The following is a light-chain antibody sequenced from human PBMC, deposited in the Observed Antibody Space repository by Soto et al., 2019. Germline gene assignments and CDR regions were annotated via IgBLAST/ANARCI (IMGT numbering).Light chain of an antibody. CDR3: QHYGSSLAT. CDR1: QSVDHDY. Sequence: NVLTQSPAILSSSPGARVTLSCGASQSVDHDYLAWYQQRSGQAPRLLIYGASYRATGIPDRFSGSGSGTDFTLTISRLEPEEFAVYYCQHYGSSLATFGGGTKVEI. J-gene: IGKJ4*01. V-gene: IGKV3-20*01. CDR2: GAS.